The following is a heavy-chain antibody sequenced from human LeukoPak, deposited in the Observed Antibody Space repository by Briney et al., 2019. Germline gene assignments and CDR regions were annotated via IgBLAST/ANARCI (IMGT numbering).Heavy chain of an antibody. Sequence: ASVKVSCKAFGYTFTSNYMHWVRQAPGQGPEWMGVINPSGGSTSYAQKFQGRVTMTRDMSTSTVYMELSSLRSEDTAVYYCARHVRWELLAGGLMDYWGQGTLVTVSS. D-gene: IGHD1-26*01. CDR1: GYTFTSNY. V-gene: IGHV1-46*01. CDR2: INPSGGST. CDR3: ARHVRWELLAGGLMDY. J-gene: IGHJ4*02.